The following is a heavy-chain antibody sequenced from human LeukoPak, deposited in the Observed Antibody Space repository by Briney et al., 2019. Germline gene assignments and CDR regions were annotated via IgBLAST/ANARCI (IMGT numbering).Heavy chain of an antibody. D-gene: IGHD2-21*02. CDR2: ISSSSSTI. CDR1: GFTFSSYS. CDR3: ARLIAQRGDLVDY. Sequence: GGSLRLSCAASGFTFSSYSMNWVRQAPGKGLEWVSYISSSSSTIYYADSVKGRFTISRDNAKNSLYLQMNSLRAEDTAMYYCARLIAQRGDLVDYWGQGTLVTVSS. J-gene: IGHJ4*02. V-gene: IGHV3-48*01.